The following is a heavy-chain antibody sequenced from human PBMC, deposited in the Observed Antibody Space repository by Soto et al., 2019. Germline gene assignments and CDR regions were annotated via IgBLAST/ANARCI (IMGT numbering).Heavy chain of an antibody. CDR3: ARSTVPAAIFDY. V-gene: IGHV1-69*13. CDR2: IIPIFGTA. Sequence: SXKVSFKASGGTXTSYAIRLVRQAPGQGLEWMGGIIPIFGTANYAQKFQGRVTITADEYTSTAYMEMSSMRSEDTAVYYCARSTVPAAIFDYWGQGTLGTVSS. CDR1: GGTXTSYA. J-gene: IGHJ4*02. D-gene: IGHD2-2*02.